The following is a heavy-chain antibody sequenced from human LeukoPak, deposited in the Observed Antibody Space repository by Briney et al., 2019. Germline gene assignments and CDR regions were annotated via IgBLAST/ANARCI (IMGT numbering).Heavy chain of an antibody. Sequence: SETLSLTCTVSGGSISSYYWSWIRQPPGKGLEWIGYISYSGSTNYNPSLKSRVTISLDTSKNQFSLKLRSVTAADTAVYYCARGFDSKSTYFDYWGQGTLVTVSS. CDR2: ISYSGST. CDR3: ARGFDSKSTYFDY. V-gene: IGHV4-59*01. D-gene: IGHD5-12*01. CDR1: GGSISSYY. J-gene: IGHJ4*02.